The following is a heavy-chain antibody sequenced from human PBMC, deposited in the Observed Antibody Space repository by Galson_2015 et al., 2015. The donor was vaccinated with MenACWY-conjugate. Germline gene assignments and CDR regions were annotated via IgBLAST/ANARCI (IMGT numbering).Heavy chain of an antibody. CDR2: INGDGSTI. V-gene: IGHV3-74*01. CDR1: GFTFSSYW. Sequence: SLRLSCAASGFTFSSYWMKWVRQAPGKGLVWVSRINGDGSTITYADSVKGRFTIYRDNAKNTLYMQMNSLRAEDTAVYYCARKEGAFDMWGRGTLVAVSS. J-gene: IGHJ3*02. CDR3: ARKEGAFDM.